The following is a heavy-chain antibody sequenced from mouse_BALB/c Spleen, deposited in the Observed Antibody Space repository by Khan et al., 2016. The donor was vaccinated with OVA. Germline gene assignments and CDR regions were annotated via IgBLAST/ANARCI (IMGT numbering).Heavy chain of an antibody. CDR1: GYTFTSYW. CDR2: INPTSGYT. V-gene: IGHV1-7*01. Sequence: VQLQQSGAELAKPGASVKMSCKASGYTFTSYWMHWIKQRPGQGLEWIGYINPTSGYTDYNQKFKDKATLTADKSSSTAYMQLSSLTSDCSAVYYCARDRIDYWGQGTALTVSS. J-gene: IGHJ2*01. CDR3: ARDRIDY.